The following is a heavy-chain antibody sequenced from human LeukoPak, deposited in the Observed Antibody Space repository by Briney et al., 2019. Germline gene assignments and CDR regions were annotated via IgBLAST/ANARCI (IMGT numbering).Heavy chain of an antibody. Sequence: PGRSLRLSCAASGLILSDFGMHWVRQAPGKGLEWVAVISYDGINKYYADSVKGRFTISRDNSMNTLYLQMNSLRPEDTAIYYCVKDTSRTAAGTTWGSLDYWGQGTLVTVS. V-gene: IGHV3-30*18. CDR2: ISYDGINK. CDR3: VKDTSRTAAGTTWGSLDY. J-gene: IGHJ4*02. D-gene: IGHD6-13*01. CDR1: GLILSDFG.